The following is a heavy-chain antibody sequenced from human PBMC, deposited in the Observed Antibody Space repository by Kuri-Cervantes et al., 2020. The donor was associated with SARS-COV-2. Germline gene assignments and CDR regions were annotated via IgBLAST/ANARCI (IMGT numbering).Heavy chain of an antibody. V-gene: IGHV3-21*01. CDR3: ARDSLRGIFGVVIIDY. D-gene: IGHD3-3*01. J-gene: IGHJ4*02. Sequence: LSLTCAASGFTFSSYEMNWVRQAPGKGLEWVSSISSSSSYIYYADSVKGRFTISRDNAKNSLYLQMNSLRAEDTAVYYCARDSLRGIFGVVIIDYWGQGTLVTVSS. CDR1: GFTFSSYE. CDR2: ISSSSSYI.